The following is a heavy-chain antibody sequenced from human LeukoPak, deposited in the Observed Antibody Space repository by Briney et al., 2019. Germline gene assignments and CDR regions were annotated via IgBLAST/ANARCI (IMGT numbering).Heavy chain of an antibody. V-gene: IGHV4-59*01. D-gene: IGHD4-23*01. CDR2: ISNSGIT. Sequence: PSETLSLTCTVSGGSISSYYWNWIRQPPGQGLEWIGYISNSGITKYNPSLKSRVTISLETSKNQFSLRLTSVTAADTAVYYCAKASVTTAVLFGSCGQGTQVAVSS. CDR1: GGSISSYY. CDR3: AKASVTTAVLFGS. J-gene: IGHJ4*02.